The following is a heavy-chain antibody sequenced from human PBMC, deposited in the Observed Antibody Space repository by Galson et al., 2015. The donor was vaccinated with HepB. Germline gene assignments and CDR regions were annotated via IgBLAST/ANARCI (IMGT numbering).Heavy chain of an antibody. D-gene: IGHD2-15*01. CDR3: AREQTAPATRLQYYYYGMDV. V-gene: IGHV3-7*01. CDR1: GFTLSRFW. J-gene: IGHJ6*02. CDR2: IKGDGREK. Sequence: ALRLSCAGSGFTLSRFWMTWVRQAPGKGLEWVANIKGDGREKYYVDSVEGRFAISRDNARNSVSLQMNSRRVEDTAVYYCAREQTAPATRLQYYYYGMDVWGRGTTVTVSS.